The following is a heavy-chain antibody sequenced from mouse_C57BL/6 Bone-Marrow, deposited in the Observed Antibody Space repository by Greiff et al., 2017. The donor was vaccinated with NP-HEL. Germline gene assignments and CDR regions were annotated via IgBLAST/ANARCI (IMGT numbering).Heavy chain of an antibody. CDR3: ARIAYYYGLYWYFDV. CDR1: GFSLSTFGMG. J-gene: IGHJ1*03. V-gene: IGHV8-8*01. D-gene: IGHD1-1*01. Sequence: QVTLKESGPGILQPSQTLSLTCSFSGFSLSTFGMGVGWIRQPSGKGLEWLAHIWWDDDKYYNPALKSRLAIPKDTSKNQVFLKIANVDTADTATYYCARIAYYYGLYWYFDVWGTGTTVTVSS. CDR2: IWWDDDK.